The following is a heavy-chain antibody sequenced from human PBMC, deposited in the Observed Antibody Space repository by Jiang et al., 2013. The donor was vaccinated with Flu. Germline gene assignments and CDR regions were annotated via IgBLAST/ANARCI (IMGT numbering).Heavy chain of an antibody. V-gene: IGHV3-23*01. CDR1: GFTFSSYA. J-gene: IGHJ4*02. Sequence: AASGFTFSSYAMSWVRQAPGKGLEWVSAISGSGGSTYYADSVKGRFTISRDNSKNTLYLQMNSLRAEDTAVYYCAKGYPSGSKQWLVMNYWGQGTLVTVSS. CDR2: ISGSGGST. D-gene: IGHD6-19*01. CDR3: AKGYPSGSKQWLVMNY.